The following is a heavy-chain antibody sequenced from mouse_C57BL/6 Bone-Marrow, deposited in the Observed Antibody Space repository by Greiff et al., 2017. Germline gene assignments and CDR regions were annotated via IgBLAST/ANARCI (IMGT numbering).Heavy chain of an antibody. CDR3: ARLDYGYPCYAMDY. CDR1: GYTFTSYW. CDR2: IHPNSGST. J-gene: IGHJ4*01. Sequence: VQLQQPGAELVKPGASVKLSCKASGYTFTSYWMHWVKQRPGQGLEWIGMIHPNSGSTNYNEKFKSKATLTVDKSSSTAYMQLSSLTSEDSAVYYCARLDYGYPCYAMDYWGQGTSVTVSS. V-gene: IGHV1-64*01. D-gene: IGHD2-2*01.